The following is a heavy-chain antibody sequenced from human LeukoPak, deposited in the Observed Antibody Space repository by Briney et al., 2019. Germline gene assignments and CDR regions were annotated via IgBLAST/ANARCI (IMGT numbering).Heavy chain of an antibody. J-gene: IGHJ2*01. CDR3: ARGGITMIVVPFYL. D-gene: IGHD3-22*01. Sequence: SETLSLTCAVCGGSFSGYYWSWVCEPPGKGVEWSGEINNRGSTNYNPSLKRRVTISVETSKNKCSRKWRCVTAADTAVYYCARGGITMIVVPFYLWGRGTLVTVSS. CDR2: INNRGST. V-gene: IGHV4-34*01. CDR1: GGSFSGYY.